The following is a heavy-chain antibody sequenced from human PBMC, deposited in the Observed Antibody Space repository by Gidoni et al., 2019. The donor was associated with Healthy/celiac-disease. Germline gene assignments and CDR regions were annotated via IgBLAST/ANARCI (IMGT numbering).Heavy chain of an antibody. CDR3: AREASTDYYDSSGSPKSIC. J-gene: IGHJ4*02. V-gene: IGHV3-21*01. CDR2: ISSSSSYI. CDR1: GFTFSSYS. D-gene: IGHD3-22*01. Sequence: EVQLVESGGGLVKPGGSLRLSCAASGFTFSSYSMNWVRQAPGKGLEWVSSISSSSSYIYYADSVKGRFTISRDNAKNSLYLQMNSLRAEDTAVYYCAREASTDYYDSSGSPKSICWGQGTLVTVSS.